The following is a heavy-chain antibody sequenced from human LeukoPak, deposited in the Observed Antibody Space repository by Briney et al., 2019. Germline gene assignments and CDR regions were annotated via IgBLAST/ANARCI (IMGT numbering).Heavy chain of an antibody. V-gene: IGHV3-48*03. Sequence: GGSLRLSCAASGFTFSSYEMNWVRQAPGKGLEWVSYISSSGSTIYYADSVKGRFTISRDNAKNSLDLQMNSLRAEDTAVYFCAPPPVGIDVWGRGTPVTVSS. CDR3: APPPVGIDV. J-gene: IGHJ6*04. D-gene: IGHD4-17*01. CDR2: ISSSGSTI. CDR1: GFTFSSYE.